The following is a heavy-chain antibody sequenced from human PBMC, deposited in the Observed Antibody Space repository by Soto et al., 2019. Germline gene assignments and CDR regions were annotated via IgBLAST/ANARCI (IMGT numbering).Heavy chain of an antibody. Sequence: PGQSLKISCKGSGYSFTNYWIGWVRQMSGKGLEWMGIIYPGDSETRYSPSFQGHVTISADKSISTAYLQWSSLKASDTAMYYCARQRDGYRNYDYWGQGTLVTVSS. CDR2: IYPGDSET. CDR3: ARQRDGYRNYDY. V-gene: IGHV5-51*01. CDR1: GYSFTNYW. D-gene: IGHD5-12*01. J-gene: IGHJ4*02.